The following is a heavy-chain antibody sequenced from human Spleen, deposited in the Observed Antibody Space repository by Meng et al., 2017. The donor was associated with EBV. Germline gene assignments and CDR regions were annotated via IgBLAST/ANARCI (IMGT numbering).Heavy chain of an antibody. D-gene: IGHD3-3*01. CDR2: IYYSGDT. CDR1: GGPISTGGYF. CDR3: ARGSWGGYFNYFDP. J-gene: IGHJ5*02. Sequence: LSTSRPLRVAPSQPLSLPRPCPGGPISTGGYFWSWFRQPPGKGLEWIGYIYYSGDTYYSPSLKSRLTVSVDRSKNQFSLKLTSVTAADTAVYYCARGSWGGYFNYFDPWGQGTLVTVSS. V-gene: IGHV4-30-4*01.